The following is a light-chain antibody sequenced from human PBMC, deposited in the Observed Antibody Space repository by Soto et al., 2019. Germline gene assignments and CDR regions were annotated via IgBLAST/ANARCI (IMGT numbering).Light chain of an antibody. CDR2: GAS. CDR3: QHYNNWPRT. J-gene: IGKJ1*01. V-gene: IGKV3-15*01. Sequence: EIVMTQSPATLSVSPGERATLSCRASQSVSSNLAWYQQKPGQAPRLLIYGASTRATGIPARFSGNGSGTEVTLTISSLQSEDFAVYYCQHYNNWPRTFGQGTKVEIK. CDR1: QSVSSN.